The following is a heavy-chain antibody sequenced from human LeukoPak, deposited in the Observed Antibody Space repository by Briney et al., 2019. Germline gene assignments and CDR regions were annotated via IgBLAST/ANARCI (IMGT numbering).Heavy chain of an antibody. D-gene: IGHD6-6*01. V-gene: IGHV3-30*02. CDR2: IRYDGSNK. CDR3: AKGEDSSSSLYYYYMDV. J-gene: IGHJ6*03. Sequence: PGGSLRLSCAASGFTFSSYGMHWVRQAPGKGPEWVAFIRYDGSNKYYADSVKGRFTISRDNSKNTLYLQMNSLRAEDTAVYYCAKGEDSSSSLYYYYMDVWGKGTTVTVSS. CDR1: GFTFSSYG.